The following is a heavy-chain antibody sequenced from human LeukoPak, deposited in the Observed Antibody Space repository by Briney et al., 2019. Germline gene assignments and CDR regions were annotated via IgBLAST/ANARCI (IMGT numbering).Heavy chain of an antibody. CDR1: GGTFSSCA. CDR3: ARDSPPYCGCDCYPDY. J-gene: IGHJ4*02. CDR2: IIPIFGIA. V-gene: IGHV1-69*04. Sequence: GALVKVSCKASGGTFSSCAISWVRQAPGQGLEWMGRIIPIFGIANYAQKFQGRVTITADKSTSTAYMELSSLRSEDTAVYYCARDSPPYCGCDCYPDYWGQGTLVTVSS. D-gene: IGHD2-21*02.